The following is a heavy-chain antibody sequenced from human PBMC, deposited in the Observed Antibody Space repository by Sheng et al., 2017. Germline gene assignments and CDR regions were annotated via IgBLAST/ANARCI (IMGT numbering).Heavy chain of an antibody. Sequence: QVQLVESGGGVVQPGRSLRLSCAASGFTFSSYAMHWVRQAPGKGLEWVAVISYDGSNKYYADSVKGRFTISRDNSKNTLYLQMNSLRAEDTAVYYCAREVVKTTVTSRGAFDIWGQGTMVTVSS. CDR2: ISYDGSNK. D-gene: IGHD4-17*01. CDR3: AREVVKTTVTSRGAFDI. V-gene: IGHV3-30-3*01. J-gene: IGHJ3*02. CDR1: GFTFSSYA.